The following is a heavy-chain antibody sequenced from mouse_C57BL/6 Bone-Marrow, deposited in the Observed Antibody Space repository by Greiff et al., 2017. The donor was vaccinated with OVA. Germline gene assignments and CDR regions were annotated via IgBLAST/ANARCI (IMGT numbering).Heavy chain of an antibody. Sequence: EVKLMESGPELVKPGASVKISCKASGYSFTGYYMHWVKQSHGNILDWIGYIYPYNGVSSYNQKFKGKATLTVDKSSSTAYMELRSLTSEDSAVYYCARGYYVGWYFDVWGTGTTVTVSS. CDR1: GYSFTGYY. D-gene: IGHD2-3*01. J-gene: IGHJ1*03. V-gene: IGHV1-31*01. CDR3: ARGYYVGWYFDV. CDR2: IYPYNGVS.